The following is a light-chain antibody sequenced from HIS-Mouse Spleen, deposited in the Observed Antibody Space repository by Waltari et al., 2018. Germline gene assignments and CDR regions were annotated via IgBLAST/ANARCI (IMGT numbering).Light chain of an antibody. V-gene: IGLV2-18*02. J-gene: IGLJ1*01. CDR2: EVS. CDR1: SSDVGSYNR. CDR3: SSYTSSSTV. Sequence: SVSGSPGQSVTISCTGTSSDVGSYNRVSWYQQPPGTAPKLMIYEVSNRPSGVPDRFSGSKSGNTASLTISGLQAEDEADYYCSSYTSSSTVFGTGTKVTVL.